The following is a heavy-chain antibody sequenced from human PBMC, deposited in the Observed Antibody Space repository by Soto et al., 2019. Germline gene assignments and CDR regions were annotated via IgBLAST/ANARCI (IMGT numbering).Heavy chain of an antibody. Sequence: VPLVESGGGLVQPGGSLRLSCAAYGFTFSNYDMHWVRQAPGKGLEYVSAINDNGGNTYYANSVKGRFTISRDNSKNTLYLQMGSLRADDMAVYYCARAQRSGNYDYWGQGTLVTVSS. D-gene: IGHD1-26*01. V-gene: IGHV3-64*01. CDR1: GFTFSNYD. J-gene: IGHJ4*02. CDR3: ARAQRSGNYDY. CDR2: INDNGGNT.